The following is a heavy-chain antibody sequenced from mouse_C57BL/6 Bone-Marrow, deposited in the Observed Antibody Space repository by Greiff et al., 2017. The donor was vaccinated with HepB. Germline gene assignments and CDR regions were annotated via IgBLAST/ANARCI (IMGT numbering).Heavy chain of an antibody. CDR1: GYTFTNYW. CDR3: AREGWYYLRYAIDY. CDR2: IYPGGGYT. D-gene: IGHD5-5*01. Sequence: QVQLKESGAELVRPGTSVKMSCKASGYTFTNYWIGWAKQRPGHGLEWIGDIYPGGGYTNYNEKFKGKATLTADKSSSTAYMQFSSLTSEDSAIYYCAREGWYYLRYAIDYWGQGTSVTVSS. V-gene: IGHV1-63*01. J-gene: IGHJ4*01.